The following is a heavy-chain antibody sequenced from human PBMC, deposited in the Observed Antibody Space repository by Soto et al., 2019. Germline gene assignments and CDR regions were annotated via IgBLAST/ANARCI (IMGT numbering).Heavy chain of an antibody. CDR3: ARNLDYYYGWGSGNGHGV. CDR1: GYTFTAYH. J-gene: IGHJ6*02. Sequence: QVRLVQSGAEVKEPGESVRVSCEASGYTFTAYHIHWVRQAPGQGLEWMGWINPKFGDTGYAQDFQGRVSMTSDMSISTVYMELSRLTSDDTAIYYCARNLDYYYGWGSGNGHGVWGQGTTVTVFS. CDR2: INPKFGDT. V-gene: IGHV1-2*02. D-gene: IGHD3-10*01.